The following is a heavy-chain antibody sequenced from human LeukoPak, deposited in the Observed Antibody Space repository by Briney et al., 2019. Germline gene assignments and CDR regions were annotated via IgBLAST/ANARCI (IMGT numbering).Heavy chain of an antibody. J-gene: IGHJ4*02. CDR1: GFTFSSYG. D-gene: IGHD2-21*02. V-gene: IGHV3-30*18. CDR2: ISYDGSNK. CDR3: AKDLRTYCGGDCGGVDY. Sequence: PGGSLRLSCAASGFTFSSYGMHWVRQAPGKGLEWVAVISYDGSNKYYADSVKGRFTISRDNSKNTLYLQMNSLRAEDTAVYYCAKDLRTYCGGDCGGVDYWGQGTLVTVSS.